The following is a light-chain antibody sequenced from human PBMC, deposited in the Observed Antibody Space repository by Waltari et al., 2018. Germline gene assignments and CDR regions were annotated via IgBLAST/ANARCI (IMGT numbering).Light chain of an antibody. CDR1: SRVVAPHDC. CDR2: EVS. J-gene: IGLJ3*02. Sequence: QSALTQPRSVSGSPGQSVTISCPGTSRVVAPHDCVPWYQHHPGKTPKPIIYEVSERRSGVPDRFSGSQSGNTASLIISGRQADDEADYYCCSCAGTDTFWVFGGGTKLTVL. CDR3: CSCAGTDTFWV. V-gene: IGLV2-11*01.